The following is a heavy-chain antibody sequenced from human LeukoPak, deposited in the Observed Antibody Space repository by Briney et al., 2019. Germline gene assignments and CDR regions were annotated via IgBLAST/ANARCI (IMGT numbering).Heavy chain of an antibody. Sequence: PGGSLRLSCAASGFTVSNHYMNWVRQAPGKGLEWLSIIYSGGSTSYADSVKGRFTISRDNSKNTVYLQMNSLRVEDTAVYFCTRDHGLDVWGQGTTVTVSS. CDR3: TRDHGLDV. D-gene: IGHD6-25*01. V-gene: IGHV3-53*01. CDR1: GFTVSNHY. CDR2: IYSGGST. J-gene: IGHJ6*02.